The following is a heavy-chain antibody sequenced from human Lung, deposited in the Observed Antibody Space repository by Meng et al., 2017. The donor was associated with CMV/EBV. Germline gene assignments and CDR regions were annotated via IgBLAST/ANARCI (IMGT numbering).Heavy chain of an antibody. J-gene: IGHJ4*02. CDR2: VNPAGGDA. CDR1: GYTFTSYY. V-gene: IGHV1-46*01. Sequence: ASXKVSCKASGYTFTSYYLHWIRQAPGQGLEWMGIVNPAGGDATYARTFEGRVTMTRDRSTDTVYLELNRLTPEDTAVYYCARGESINYGGQGTLVTVSS. CDR3: ARGESINY. D-gene: IGHD3-10*01.